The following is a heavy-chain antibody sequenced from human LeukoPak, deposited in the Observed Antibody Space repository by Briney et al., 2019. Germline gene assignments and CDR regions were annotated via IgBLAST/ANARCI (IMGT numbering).Heavy chain of an antibody. V-gene: IGHV1-18*01. J-gene: IGHJ5*02. CDR3: ARVSESSTSRPNWFDP. CDR2: ISAYNGNT. Sequence: GASVKVSCTSSGYTFTSYGISWVRQAPGQGLEWMGWISAYNGNTNYAQKLQGRVTMTTDTSTSTAYMELRSLRSDDTAVYYCARVSESSTSRPNWFDPWGQGTLVTVSS. D-gene: IGHD2-2*01. CDR1: GYTFTSYG.